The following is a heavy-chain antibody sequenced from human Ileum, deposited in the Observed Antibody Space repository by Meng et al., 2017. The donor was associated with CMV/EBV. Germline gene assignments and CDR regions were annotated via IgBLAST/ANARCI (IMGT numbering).Heavy chain of an antibody. CDR1: GGSISISSYY. D-gene: IGHD3-16*01. J-gene: IGHJ5*02. Sequence: SETLSLTCTVSGGSISISSYYWGWIRQPPGKGLEWIGNLYFSGSTYYNPSLKSRVTISVDTPENQFSLKLSSVTAADTAVYYCARHVWGKGFDTWGQGTLVTVSS. V-gene: IGHV4-39*01. CDR3: ARHVWGKGFDT. CDR2: LYFSGST.